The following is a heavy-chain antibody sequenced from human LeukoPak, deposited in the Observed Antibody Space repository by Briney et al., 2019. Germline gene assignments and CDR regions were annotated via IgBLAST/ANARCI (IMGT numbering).Heavy chain of an antibody. CDR2: IKEDGSEE. CDR1: GFPFIEYS. V-gene: IGHV3-7*01. CDR3: ARIRPGNYFDY. Sequence: GGSLRLSCTASGFPFIEYSMNWVRQAPGKGLEWVASIKEDGSEEHYVDSVKGRFTISRDNARNSVHVQMNSLRAEDTAVYFCARIRPGNYFDYWGQGALVTVSS. D-gene: IGHD6-6*01. J-gene: IGHJ4*02.